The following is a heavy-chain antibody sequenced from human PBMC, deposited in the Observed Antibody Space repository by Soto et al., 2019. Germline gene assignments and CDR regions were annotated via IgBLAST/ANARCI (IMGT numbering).Heavy chain of an antibody. D-gene: IGHD3-10*01. V-gene: IGHV4-31*03. CDR1: GASISSGAYF. J-gene: IGHJ6*02. CDR3: ARDTGPATYGQTRIRDYSYAMDV. CDR2: IYYSVST. Sequence: QVQLQGSGPRLVKPSQTLSLTCSVSGASISSGAYFWTWIRHHPGKGLEWIGYIYYSVSTSYTYQTLSRLSRVTISVETSKNLFSLRLTSVTAADTATYYCARDTGPATYGQTRIRDYSYAMDVWGQGTTVIISS.